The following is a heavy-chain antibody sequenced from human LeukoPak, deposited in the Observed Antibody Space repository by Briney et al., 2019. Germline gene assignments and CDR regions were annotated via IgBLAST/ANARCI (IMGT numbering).Heavy chain of an antibody. Sequence: ASVKVSCKASGYTFTSYGISWVRQAPGQGLEWMGWISAYNGNTNYAQKLQARVTMTTDTSTSTAYMELRSLRSDDTAVYYCARDPAGYYYDSSGYFQNGDAFDIWGQGTMVTVSS. D-gene: IGHD3-22*01. CDR1: GYTFTSYG. CDR3: ARDPAGYYYDSSGYFQNGDAFDI. J-gene: IGHJ3*02. V-gene: IGHV1-18*01. CDR2: ISAYNGNT.